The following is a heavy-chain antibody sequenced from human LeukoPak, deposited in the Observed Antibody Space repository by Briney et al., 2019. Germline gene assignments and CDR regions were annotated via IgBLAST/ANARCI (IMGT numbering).Heavy chain of an antibody. Sequence: GGSLRLSCAASGFTFSDYWMYWVRQAPGKGLEWVANIKQDGSEKCYVDSVKGRFTISRDNAKNSLYLQMNSLRAEDTAVYYCARDRWELLSNSYHYCGLDVWGQGTTVTVSS. CDR3: ARDRWELLSNSYHYCGLDV. CDR2: IKQDGSEK. CDR1: GFTFSDYW. D-gene: IGHD2-15*01. J-gene: IGHJ6*02. V-gene: IGHV3-7*01.